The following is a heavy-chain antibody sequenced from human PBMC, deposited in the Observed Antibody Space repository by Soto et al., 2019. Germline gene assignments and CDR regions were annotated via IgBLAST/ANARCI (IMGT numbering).Heavy chain of an antibody. CDR1: GYCLASYG. CDR2: ISAYNGNT. J-gene: IGHJ4*02. D-gene: IGHD3-10*01. Sequence: TSVKVNCKASGYCLASYGRSWVRQAPGQGLEWMGWISAYNGNTNYAQKLQGRVTMATDTSTSTAYMELRSLRSDDTAVYYCARGSPYDYWGQGTLVTVSS. V-gene: IGHV1-18*01. CDR3: ARGSPYDY.